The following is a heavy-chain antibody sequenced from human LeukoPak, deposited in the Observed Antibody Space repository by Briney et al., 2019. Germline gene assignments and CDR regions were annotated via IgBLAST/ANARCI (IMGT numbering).Heavy chain of an antibody. V-gene: IGHV3-7*01. CDR3: ATYSSLNTREFQY. CDR2: IRQDGGET. D-gene: IGHD3-22*01. CDR1: GLTFSRDW. Sequence: PGGSLRLSCEASGLTFSRDWMGWVRQAPGKGLEWVANIRQDGGETYYGDSVKGRFIISRDSAKNSLFLQMNRLRAEDTAVYYCATYSSLNTREFQYWGQGTLVTVSP. J-gene: IGHJ1*01.